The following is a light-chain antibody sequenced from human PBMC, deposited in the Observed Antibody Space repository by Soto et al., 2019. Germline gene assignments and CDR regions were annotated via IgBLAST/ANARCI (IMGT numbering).Light chain of an antibody. CDR1: QSVSSSY. CDR2: GAS. J-gene: IGKJ3*01. V-gene: IGKV3-20*01. CDR3: QQYGSSFFT. Sequence: EIVLTQSPGTLSLSPGERATLSCRASQSVSSSYLAWYQQKPGQAPRLLIYGASSRATGIPDRFSGSGSGTDFPFTIRRLEPEDFSVYYCQQYGSSFFTFGPGTKVDIK.